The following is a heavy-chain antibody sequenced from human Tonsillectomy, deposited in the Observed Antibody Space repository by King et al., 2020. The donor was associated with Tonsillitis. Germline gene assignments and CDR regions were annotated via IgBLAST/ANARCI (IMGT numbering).Heavy chain of an antibody. CDR2: IYWNGDK. CDR1: GFSLSTSGVG. V-gene: IGHV2-5*01. Sequence: TLKESGPTLVKPTQTLTLTCTFSGFSLSTSGVGVGWIRQPPGKALEWLALIYWNGDKSYSPSLKSRLTITTDTSKNQVVLTMTNMDPMDTSTYYCAHGRITGAVAVNWFDPWGQGTLVTVSS. D-gene: IGHD1-20*01. CDR3: AHGRITGAVAVNWFDP. J-gene: IGHJ5*02.